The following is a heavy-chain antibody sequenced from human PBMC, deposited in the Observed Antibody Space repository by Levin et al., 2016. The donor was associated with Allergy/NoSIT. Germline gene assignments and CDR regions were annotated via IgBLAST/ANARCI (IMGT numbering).Heavy chain of an antibody. CDR2: IYTSGST. V-gene: IGHV4-61*02. D-gene: IGHD3-3*01. Sequence: SCTVSGGSISSGSYYWSWIRQPAGKGLEWIGRIYTSGSTNYNPSLKSRVTISVDTSKNQFSLKLSSVTAADTAVYYCARVSTIFGGSWWFDPWGQGTLVTVSS. CDR3: ARVSTIFGGSWWFDP. J-gene: IGHJ5*02. CDR1: GGSISSGSYY.